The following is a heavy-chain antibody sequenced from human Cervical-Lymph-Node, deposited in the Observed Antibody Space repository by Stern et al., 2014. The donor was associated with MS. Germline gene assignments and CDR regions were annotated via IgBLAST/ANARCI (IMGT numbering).Heavy chain of an antibody. D-gene: IGHD2-8*01. CDR1: GYTFTTYG. CDR3: ARDKMHAFDY. CDR2: ISADSGNT. Sequence: QVQLVQSGTEVKKPGASVLVSRKASGYTFTTYGITWVRQAPGQGLEWMGWISADSGNTKYAQKFQDRVTMTRDTTTGTAYMEVRSLRSEDTAVYYCARDKMHAFDYWGQGTQVTVPS. J-gene: IGHJ4*02. V-gene: IGHV1-18*01.